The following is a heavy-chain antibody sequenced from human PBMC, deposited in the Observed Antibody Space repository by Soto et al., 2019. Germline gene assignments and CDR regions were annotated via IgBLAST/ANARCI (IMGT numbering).Heavy chain of an antibody. V-gene: IGHV4-30-4*01. CDR2: IYYSGST. D-gene: IGHD1-1*01. CDR1: GGSISSGDYY. CDR3: AREAGELEHGSFAKFYYYYGMDV. J-gene: IGHJ6*02. Sequence: SETLSLTCTVSGGSISSGDYYWSWIRQPPGKGLEWIGYIYYSGSTYYNPSLKSRVTISVDTSKNQFSLKLSSVTAADTAVYYCAREAGELEHGSFAKFYYYYGMDVWGQGTTVTVSS.